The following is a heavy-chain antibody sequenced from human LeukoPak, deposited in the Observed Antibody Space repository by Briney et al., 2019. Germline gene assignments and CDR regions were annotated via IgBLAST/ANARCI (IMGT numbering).Heavy chain of an antibody. J-gene: IGHJ5*02. CDR1: GFTFSSYA. D-gene: IGHD1-26*01. CDR2: ISYDGSNK. V-gene: IGHV3-30-3*01. Sequence: PGGSLRLSCAASGFTFSSYAMHWVRQAPGKGLEWVAVISYDGSNKYYADSVKGRFTISRDNSKNSLYLQMNSLRAEDTAVYYCARAPSGSYSRFDPWGQGTLVTVSS. CDR3: ARAPSGSYSRFDP.